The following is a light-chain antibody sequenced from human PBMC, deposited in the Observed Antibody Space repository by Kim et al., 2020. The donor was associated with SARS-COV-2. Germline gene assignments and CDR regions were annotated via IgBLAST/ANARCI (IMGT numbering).Light chain of an antibody. Sequence: DIQMTQSPSSLSASVGDRVTITCQASQDISNYLNWYQQKPGKASKVLIYDASKLETGVPSRFSGSGSGTDFTLTISSLQPEDIATYYCQQYDSFLFTFGGGTKVDIK. CDR1: QDISNY. CDR3: QQYDSFLFT. V-gene: IGKV1-33*01. CDR2: DAS. J-gene: IGKJ4*01.